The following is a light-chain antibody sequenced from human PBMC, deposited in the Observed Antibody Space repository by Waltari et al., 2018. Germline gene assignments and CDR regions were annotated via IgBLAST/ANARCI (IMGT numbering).Light chain of an antibody. Sequence: QSALTQPASVSGSPGQSITISCTGTSSDVGGYNYVSWYQQHPGKAPKLMIYDVSNRPSGVSNRFSGSKSGNTASLTISGPQAEDEADYYCSSYTSSSTLVFGRGTKLTVL. J-gene: IGLJ2*01. CDR1: SSDVGGYNY. CDR2: DVS. CDR3: SSYTSSSTLV. V-gene: IGLV2-14*03.